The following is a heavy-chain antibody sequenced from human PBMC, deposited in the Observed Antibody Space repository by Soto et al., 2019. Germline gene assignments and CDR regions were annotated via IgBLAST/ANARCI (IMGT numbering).Heavy chain of an antibody. D-gene: IGHD3-22*01. CDR3: ARDPDYYDSYFDY. CDR1: GFTFSSYG. J-gene: IGHJ4*02. V-gene: IGHV3-33*01. CDR2: IWYDGSNK. Sequence: GGFLRLSCAASGFTFSSYGMHWVRQAPGKGLEWVAVIWYDGSNKYYADSVKGRFTISRDNSKNTLYLQMNSLRAEDTAVYYCARDPDYYDSYFDYWGQGTLVTVSS.